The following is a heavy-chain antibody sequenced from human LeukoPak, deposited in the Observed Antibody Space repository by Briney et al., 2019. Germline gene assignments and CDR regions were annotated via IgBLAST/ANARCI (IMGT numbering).Heavy chain of an antibody. J-gene: IGHJ3*02. Sequence: SVKVSCKASGGTFSSYAISWVRQAPGQGLEWMGGIIPIFGTANYAQKLQGRVTITADESTSTAYMELSSLRSEDTAVYYCARVLYSAYVRAFDIWGQGTMVTVSS. CDR2: IIPIFGTA. D-gene: IGHD5-12*01. CDR1: GGTFSSYA. CDR3: ARVLYSAYVRAFDI. V-gene: IGHV1-69*13.